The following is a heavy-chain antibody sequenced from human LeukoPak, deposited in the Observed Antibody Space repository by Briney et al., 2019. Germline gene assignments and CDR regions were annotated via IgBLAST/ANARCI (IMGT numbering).Heavy chain of an antibody. V-gene: IGHV3-48*02. D-gene: IGHD3-22*01. Sequence: GGSLRLSCAASGFTFSSYSMNWVRQAPGKGLEWVSYISSSSSTIYYADSVKGRFTISRDNAKSSLYLQMNSPRDEDTAVYYCARSGFYDSGGFYYGHWGQGTLVTVSS. CDR1: GFTFSSYS. CDR2: ISSSSSTI. CDR3: ARSGFYDSGGFYYGH. J-gene: IGHJ4*02.